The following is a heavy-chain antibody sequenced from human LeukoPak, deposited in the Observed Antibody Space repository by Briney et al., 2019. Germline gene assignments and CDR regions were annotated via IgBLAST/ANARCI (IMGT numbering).Heavy chain of an antibody. CDR1: GGSISSGGYY. V-gene: IGHV4-30-2*01. J-gene: IGHJ4*02. CDR2: IYHSGST. D-gene: IGHD6-19*01. CDR3: ARGREYSSGWYSGNFDY. Sequence: SQTLSLTCTVSGGSISSGGYYWSWIRQPPGKGLEWIGYIYHSGSTYYNPSLKSRVTISVDRSKNQFSLKLSSVTAADTAVYYCARGREYSSGWYSGNFDYWGQGTLVTVSS.